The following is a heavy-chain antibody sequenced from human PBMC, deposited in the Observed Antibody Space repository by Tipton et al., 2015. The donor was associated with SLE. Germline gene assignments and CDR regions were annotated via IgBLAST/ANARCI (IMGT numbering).Heavy chain of an antibody. V-gene: IGHV4-59*01. D-gene: IGHD3-22*01. CDR2: IYYSGST. Sequence: LRLSCAVYGGSISSYYWSWIRQPPGKGLEWVGYIYYSGSTNYSPSLKSRVTISVDTSKNQFSLKLSSVTAADTAVYYCARDYYDTSGYPFDYWGQGTLVTVSS. CDR1: GGSISSYY. CDR3: ARDYYDTSGYPFDY. J-gene: IGHJ4*02.